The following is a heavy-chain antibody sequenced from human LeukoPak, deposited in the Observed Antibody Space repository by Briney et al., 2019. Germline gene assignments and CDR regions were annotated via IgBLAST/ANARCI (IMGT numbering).Heavy chain of an antibody. CDR3: ARGGIAETFDY. CDR1: GFTFSSYG. V-gene: IGHV3-33*01. Sequence: PGGSLRLSCAASGFTFSSYGMHWVRQAPGKGLEWVAVIWYDGSNKYYADSVKGRFTISRDNSKNTLYLQMNSLRAEDTAVYYCARGGIAETFDYRGQGTLVTVSS. D-gene: IGHD6-13*01. J-gene: IGHJ4*02. CDR2: IWYDGSNK.